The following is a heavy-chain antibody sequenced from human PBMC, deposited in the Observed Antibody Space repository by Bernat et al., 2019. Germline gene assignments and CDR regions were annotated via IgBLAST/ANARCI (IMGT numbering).Heavy chain of an antibody. CDR1: GFTFSSYG. Sequence: QVQLVESGGGVVQPGRSLRLSCAASGFTFSSYGMHWVRQAPGKGLEWVAVISYDGSNKYYADSVKGRFTISRDNSKNTLYLQMNSLRAEDTAVYYCAKDGGYDMLTGYGGIIDYWGQGTLVTVSS. V-gene: IGHV3-30*18. CDR3: AKDGGYDMLTGYGGIIDY. CDR2: ISYDGSNK. D-gene: IGHD3-9*01. J-gene: IGHJ4*02.